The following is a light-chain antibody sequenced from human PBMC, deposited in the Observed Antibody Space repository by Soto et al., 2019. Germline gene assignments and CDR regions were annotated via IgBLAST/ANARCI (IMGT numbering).Light chain of an antibody. CDR2: DAS. CDR1: QSVSSY. Sequence: EIVSTQSPATLSWSTGGRATLSCRASQSVSSYLAWYQQKPGQAPRLLIYDASKRATGIPARFSGSGSGTDFTLTISSLEPEDSAVYYCQQRANWPHTFGQGTKLEIK. CDR3: QQRANWPHT. V-gene: IGKV3-11*01. J-gene: IGKJ2*01.